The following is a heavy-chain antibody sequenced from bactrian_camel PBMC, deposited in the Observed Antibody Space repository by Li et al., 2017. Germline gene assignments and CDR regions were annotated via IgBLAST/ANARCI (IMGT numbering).Heavy chain of an antibody. CDR3: AARLCWLPRYMG. D-gene: IGHD3*01. CDR2: FDGVGST. V-gene: IGHV3S26*01. CDR1: GLPYPYSNYC. J-gene: IGHJ4*01. Sequence: HVQLVESGGGSVQAGGSLRLSCAASGLPYPYSNYCMGWFRQAPGKEREAVASFDGVGSTSYADSVQGRFTISRDNAKNILYLQMIGLKPEDTAMYLCAARLCWLPRYMGRGQGTQVTVS.